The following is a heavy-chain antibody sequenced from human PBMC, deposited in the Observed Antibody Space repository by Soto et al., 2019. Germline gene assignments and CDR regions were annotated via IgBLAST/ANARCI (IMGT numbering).Heavy chain of an antibody. CDR1: GGSISSYY. CDR2: IYYSGST. V-gene: IGHV4-59*01. CDR3: ARGRGNFGVVIISSWFDP. Sequence: SETLSLTCTVSGGSISSYYWSWIRQPPGKGLEWIGYIYYSGSTNYNPSLKSRVTISVDTSKNQFSLKLSSVTAADTAVYYCARGRGNFGVVIISSWFDPWGQGTLVTVSS. D-gene: IGHD3-3*01. J-gene: IGHJ5*02.